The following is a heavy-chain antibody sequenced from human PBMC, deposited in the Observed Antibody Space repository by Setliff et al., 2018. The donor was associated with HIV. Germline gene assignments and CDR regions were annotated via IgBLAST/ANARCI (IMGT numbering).Heavy chain of an antibody. J-gene: IGHJ4*02. D-gene: IGHD6-13*01. CDR3: ARGVAAAGTDY. CDR1: GFIFIRYE. CDR2: ISSSGSTK. Sequence: GGSLRLSCAASGFIFIRYEVNWVRQAPGQGLEWVSYISSSGSTKYYADSVEGRFTISRDNAKDSLYLQMNSLRAEDTAVYYCARGVAAAGTDYWGQGTLVTVSS. V-gene: IGHV3-48*03.